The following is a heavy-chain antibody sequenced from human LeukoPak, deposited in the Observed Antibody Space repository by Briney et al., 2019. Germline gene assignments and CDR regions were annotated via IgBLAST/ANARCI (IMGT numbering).Heavy chain of an antibody. CDR3: AKDTWVAATPAFDY. J-gene: IGHJ4*02. CDR1: GFTFSDYY. Sequence: GGSLRLSCAASGFTFSDYYMSWIRQAPGKGLEWVSYISGGSTTIYYADSVKGRFTISRDNSKNTLYLQMNSLRAEDTAVYYCAKDTWVAATPAFDYWGQGTLVTVSS. D-gene: IGHD2-15*01. CDR2: ISGGSTTI. V-gene: IGHV3-11*01.